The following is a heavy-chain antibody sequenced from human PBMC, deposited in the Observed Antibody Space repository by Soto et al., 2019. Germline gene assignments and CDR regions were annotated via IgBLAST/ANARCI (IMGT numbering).Heavy chain of an antibody. Sequence: EVPLVESGGGWVQPGGSLRLSCAASGFTFSTYSMNWVRQAPGKGLEWLSYISSTSSTIYYADSVKGRFTISRVNAKNSLYLQMNSLRDEDTAVYYCARVGATEYWGQGTLVSVSS. CDR3: ARVGATEY. CDR1: GFTFSTYS. D-gene: IGHD1-26*01. CDR2: ISSTSSTI. J-gene: IGHJ4*02. V-gene: IGHV3-48*02.